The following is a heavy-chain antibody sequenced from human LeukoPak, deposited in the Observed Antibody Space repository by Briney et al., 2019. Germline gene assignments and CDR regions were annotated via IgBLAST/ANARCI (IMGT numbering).Heavy chain of an antibody. Sequence: SVKVSCKASGGTFSSYAISWVRQAPGQGLEWMGGIIPIFGTANYAQKFQGRVTITADESTSTAYMELSSLRSEDTAVYYCARGRVDGVGATSSYYFDYWGQGTLVTVSS. J-gene: IGHJ4*02. D-gene: IGHD1-26*01. CDR3: ARGRVDGVGATSSYYFDY. CDR2: IIPIFGTA. V-gene: IGHV1-69*13. CDR1: GGTFSSYA.